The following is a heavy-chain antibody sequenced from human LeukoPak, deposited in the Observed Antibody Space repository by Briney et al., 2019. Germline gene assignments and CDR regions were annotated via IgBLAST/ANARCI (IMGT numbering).Heavy chain of an antibody. Sequence: SSPTLVNPTQTLTLTCTFSGFSLSTSGMRVSWIRQPPGKALEWLARIDWDDDKFYSTSLKTRLTISKDTSKNQVVLTMTDMDPVDTATYYCARAPGAYRAFDYWGQGTLVTVSS. CDR3: ARAPGAYRAFDY. J-gene: IGHJ4*02. V-gene: IGHV2-70*04. CDR1: GFSLSTSGMR. D-gene: IGHD3-16*01. CDR2: IDWDDDK.